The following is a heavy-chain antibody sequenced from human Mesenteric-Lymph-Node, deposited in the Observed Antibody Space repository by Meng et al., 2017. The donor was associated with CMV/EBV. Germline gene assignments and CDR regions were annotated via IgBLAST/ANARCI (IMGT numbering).Heavy chain of an antibody. J-gene: IGHJ5*02. CDR3: ARDTPHNAFAP. D-gene: IGHD2-15*01. Sequence: LSCAASGSGCNNYWMHWVRQSPGGGLVWLSRLDNFGRDIIYADSVKGRFTASRDNARNIIYLQMTSLRDEDTAVYYCARDTPHNAFAPWGQGALVTVSS. CDR2: LDNFGRDI. CDR1: GSGCNNYW. V-gene: IGHV3-74*01.